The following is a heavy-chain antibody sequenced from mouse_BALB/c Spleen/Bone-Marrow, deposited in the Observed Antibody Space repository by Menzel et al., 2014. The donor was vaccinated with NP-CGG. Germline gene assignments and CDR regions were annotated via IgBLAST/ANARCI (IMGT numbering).Heavy chain of an antibody. V-gene: IGHV5-6-3*01. D-gene: IGHD2-3*01. CDR1: GFTFSSYG. CDR3: ARERDGYFRDAMDY. CDR2: INSNGGST. Sequence: EVMLVESGGGLVQPGGSLKLSCAASGFTFSSYGMSWVRQTPDKRLELVATINSNGGSTYYPDSVKGRFTISRDNAKNTLYLQVSSLKSEDTAMYYCARERDGYFRDAMDYWGQGTSVTVSS. J-gene: IGHJ4*01.